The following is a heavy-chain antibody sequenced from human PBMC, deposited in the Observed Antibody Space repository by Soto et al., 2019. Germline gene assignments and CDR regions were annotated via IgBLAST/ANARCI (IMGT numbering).Heavy chain of an antibody. CDR3: AKGPLGSGYDRDY. CDR1: GFTFSNYV. Sequence: EVQLLDSGGGLVQPGGSLRLSCAASGFTFSNYVMNWVRQAPGKGLDWVSAISASGGSTYYADSVKGRFTISRDNSKNTLYLQMSILRGEGTVVYYCAKGPLGSGYDRDYLGEGTLVTFSS. J-gene: IGHJ4*02. D-gene: IGHD5-12*01. CDR2: ISASGGST. V-gene: IGHV3-23*01.